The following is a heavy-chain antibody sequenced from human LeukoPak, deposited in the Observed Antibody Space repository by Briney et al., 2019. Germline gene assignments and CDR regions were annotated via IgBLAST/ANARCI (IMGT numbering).Heavy chain of an antibody. CDR3: ARIAVAGTGNFDY. CDR2: ISYDGSNK. V-gene: IGHV3-30*04. Sequence: GGSLRLSCAASGFTFSNYDMNWVRQAPGKGLEWVAVISYDGSNKYYADSVKGRFTISRDNSKNTLYLQMNSLRAEDTAVYYCARIAVAGTGNFDYWGQGTLVTVSS. J-gene: IGHJ4*02. CDR1: GFTFSNYD. D-gene: IGHD6-19*01.